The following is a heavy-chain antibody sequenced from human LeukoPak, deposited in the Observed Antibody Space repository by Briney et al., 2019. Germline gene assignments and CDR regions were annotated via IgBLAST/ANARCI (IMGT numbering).Heavy chain of an antibody. Sequence: GASVKLSCKASGYTFTSYGISWVRQAPGQGLDWMGWISAYNCNTNYAKKIQGRVAMTPDTSTSTAYMELRSLRSDDTAVYYCARDPATIFGAPYYYYYMDVWGKGTTVTVSS. J-gene: IGHJ6*03. D-gene: IGHD3-3*01. CDR2: ISAYNCNT. CDR3: ARDPATIFGAPYYYYYMDV. V-gene: IGHV1-18*01. CDR1: GYTFTSYG.